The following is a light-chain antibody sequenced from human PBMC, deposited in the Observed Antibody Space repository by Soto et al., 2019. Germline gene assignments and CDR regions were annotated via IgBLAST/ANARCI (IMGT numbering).Light chain of an antibody. J-gene: IGKJ1*01. CDR1: QSVSSTY. CDR2: GAS. V-gene: IGKV3-20*01. Sequence: DIVLTQSPGTLSLSPGERATLSCRASQSVSSTYLVWYQQKPGQPPRRRIFGASIRSTGSPDRFSGSGAGTDFTLTISRLEPEDFALYYCQQFGSSPPWTFGQGTKVEIK. CDR3: QQFGSSPPWT.